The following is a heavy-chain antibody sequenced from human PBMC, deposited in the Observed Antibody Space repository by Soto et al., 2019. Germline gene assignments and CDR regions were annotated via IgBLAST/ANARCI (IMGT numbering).Heavy chain of an antibody. CDR3: ARVPLRYSSSHNFDS. V-gene: IGHV4-61*01. CDR2: IYNNETF. CDR1: GASVSSGSFY. D-gene: IGHD6-19*01. J-gene: IGHJ4*02. Sequence: SETLSLTCSVSGASVSSGSFYWSWIRQPPGKGLEWIGFIYNNETFNYSPSLRSRVALSVDTSKHQFSLKLSSVTAADTAVYYCARVPLRYSSSHNFDSWGQGALVTVSS.